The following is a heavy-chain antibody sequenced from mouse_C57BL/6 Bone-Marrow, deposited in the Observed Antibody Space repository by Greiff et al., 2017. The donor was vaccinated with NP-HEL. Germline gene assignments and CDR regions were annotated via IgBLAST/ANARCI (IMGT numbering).Heavy chain of an antibody. V-gene: IGHV1-26*01. J-gene: IGHJ4*01. CDR2: INPNNGGT. Sequence: EVQLQQSGPELVKPGASVKISCKASGYTFTDYYMNWVKQSHGKSLEWIGDINPNNGGTSYNQKFKGKATLTVDKSSSTAYMELRSLTSEDSAVYYCGGQLRLRAMDYWGQGTSVTVSS. CDR1: GYTFTDYY. CDR3: GGQLRLRAMDY. D-gene: IGHD3-2*02.